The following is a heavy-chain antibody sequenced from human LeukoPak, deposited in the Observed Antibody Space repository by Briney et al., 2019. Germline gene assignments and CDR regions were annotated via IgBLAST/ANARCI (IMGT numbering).Heavy chain of an antibody. CDR2: IYYSGST. CDR1: GGSISSYY. D-gene: IGHD7-27*01. CDR3: ASPANWGQRVDY. V-gene: IGHV4-59*08. J-gene: IGHJ4*02. Sequence: SETLSLTCTVSGGSISSYYWSWIRQPPGKGLEWIGYIYYSGSTNYNPSLKSRVTISVDTSKNQFSLKLSSVTAADTAVYYCASPANWGQRVDYWGQGTLVTVSS.